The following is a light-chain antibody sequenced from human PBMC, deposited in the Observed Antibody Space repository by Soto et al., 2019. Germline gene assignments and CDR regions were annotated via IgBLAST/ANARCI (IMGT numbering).Light chain of an antibody. J-gene: IGKJ1*01. V-gene: IGKV3-15*01. Sequence: EIVMTQSPATLSVSPGERATLSCRASQSVSSNLAWYQQQPGQAPRLLIYGASTRATGIPARFSGSGSGTEFTLTISSLQLEDFAVYYCQQYNIWRPWTFGQGTKVEIK. CDR2: GAS. CDR3: QQYNIWRPWT. CDR1: QSVSSN.